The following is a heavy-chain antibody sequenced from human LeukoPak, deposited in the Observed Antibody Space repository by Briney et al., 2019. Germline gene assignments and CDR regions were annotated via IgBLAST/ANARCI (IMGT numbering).Heavy chain of an antibody. J-gene: IGHJ5*02. CDR1: GGSISRSSYY. CDR3: ARGSRGYFVETWLDP. V-gene: IGHV4-39*01. D-gene: IGHD3-22*01. Sequence: PSETLSLTCTVSGGSISRSSYYWGWIRQPPGKGLEWIGSIYYSGSTYYNPSLKSRVTISVDTSKNQFSLKLSSVTAADTAVYYCARGSRGYFVETWLDPWGQGTLVTVSS. CDR2: IYYSGST.